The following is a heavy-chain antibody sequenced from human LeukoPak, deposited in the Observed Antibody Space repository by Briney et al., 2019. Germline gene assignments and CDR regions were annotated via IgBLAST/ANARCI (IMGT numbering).Heavy chain of an antibody. CDR3: ARESGADDY. CDR1: GFTLSSYA. D-gene: IGHD1-26*01. V-gene: IGHV3-64*01. CDR2: ISSNGGST. Sequence: PGGSLRLSCAASGFTLSSYAMHWVRQAPGKGLEYVSAISSNGGSTYYANSVKGRFTISRDNSKNTLYLQMGSLRAEDMAVYYCARESGADDYWGQGTLVTVSS. J-gene: IGHJ4*02.